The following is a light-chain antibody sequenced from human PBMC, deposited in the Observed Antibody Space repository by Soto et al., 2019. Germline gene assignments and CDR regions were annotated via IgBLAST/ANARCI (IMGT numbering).Light chain of an antibody. J-gene: IGKJ2*01. CDR1: QSVGSS. V-gene: IGKV3-11*01. Sequence: EIVLTQSPATLSLSPGERATLSCRASQSVGSSLAWFQQRPGQAPRLLIYDASNRATGIPARFSGSGSGTDFTLTISSLETEDFAFYYCQERSNWPLYTFGQGTKLEI. CDR2: DAS. CDR3: QERSNWPLYT.